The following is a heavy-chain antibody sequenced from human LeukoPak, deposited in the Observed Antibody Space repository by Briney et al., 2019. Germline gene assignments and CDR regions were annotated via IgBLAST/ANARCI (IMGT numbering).Heavy chain of an antibody. V-gene: IGHV4-34*01. D-gene: IGHD2-2*01. Sequence: SETLSLTCAVYGGSFSGYYWSWIRQPPGKGLEWIGEINHSGSTNYNPSLKSRVAISVDTSKNQFSLKLSSVTAADTAVYYCARAIVVVPAAMNYFDYWGQGTLVTVSS. CDR2: INHSGST. CDR1: GGSFSGYY. J-gene: IGHJ4*02. CDR3: ARAIVVVPAAMNYFDY.